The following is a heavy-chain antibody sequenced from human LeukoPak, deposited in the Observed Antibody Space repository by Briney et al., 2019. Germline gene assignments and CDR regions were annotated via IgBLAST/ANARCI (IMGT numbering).Heavy chain of an antibody. Sequence: SSETLSLTCTVSGGSISSYYWTWIRQPPGKGLEWIGSLYYSGSTNYNPSLKSRVTISVDTSKNQFSLKLSSVTAADTAVYYCARDLAVLGYFHFDYWGQGTLVTVSS. CDR1: GGSISSYY. J-gene: IGHJ4*02. CDR2: LYYSGST. CDR3: ARDLAVLGYFHFDY. D-gene: IGHD3-22*01. V-gene: IGHV4-59*01.